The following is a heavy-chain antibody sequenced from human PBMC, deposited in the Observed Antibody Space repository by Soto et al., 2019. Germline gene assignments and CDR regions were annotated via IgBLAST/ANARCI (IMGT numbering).Heavy chain of an antibody. J-gene: IGHJ6*02. CDR2: ISAYNGKT. CDR3: AKERDGFWSGVLDVYGMDV. V-gene: IGHV1-18*01. Sequence: GASVKVSCTASGYTFTSYGISWVRQAPGQGLEWMGWISAYNGKTNYTQNLQGRLTMTTDTSTSTAYMELRSLRSDDTAVYYCAKERDGFWSGVLDVYGMDVWGQGTTVTVSS. CDR1: GYTFTSYG. D-gene: IGHD3-3*01.